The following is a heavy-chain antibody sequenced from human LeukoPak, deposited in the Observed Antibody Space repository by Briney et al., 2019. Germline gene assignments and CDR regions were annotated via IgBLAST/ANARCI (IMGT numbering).Heavy chain of an antibody. J-gene: IGHJ3*02. CDR3: ARDRGVFYSSAWYSAFDI. CDR2: IKQDGSDK. D-gene: IGHD6-19*01. CDR1: GESFSGYS. V-gene: IGHV3-7*01. Sequence: ETLSLTCAVYGESFSGYSWSWLRQPPGKGLEWVANIKQDGSDKYYVDSVKGRFTISRDNAKNSLDLQMNSLRAEDTAVYYCARDRGVFYSSAWYSAFDIWGQGTMVTVSS.